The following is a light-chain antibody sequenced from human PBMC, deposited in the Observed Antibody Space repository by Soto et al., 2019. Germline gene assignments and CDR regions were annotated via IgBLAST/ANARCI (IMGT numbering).Light chain of an antibody. CDR3: SSYTSSNTLV. Sequence: QSALTQPASVSGSPGQSITISCTGTSSDVGAYNYVSWYQQHPGKAPKLMIFEVSDRPSGVSNRFSGSKSCNTASLTISGLQADDEADYYCSSYTSSNTLVFGGGTQLTVL. V-gene: IGLV2-14*01. CDR2: EVS. CDR1: SSDVGAYNY. J-gene: IGLJ2*01.